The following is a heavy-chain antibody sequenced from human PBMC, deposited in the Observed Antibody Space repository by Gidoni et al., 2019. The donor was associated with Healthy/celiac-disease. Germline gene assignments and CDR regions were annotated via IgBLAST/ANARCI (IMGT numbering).Heavy chain of an antibody. CDR2: IYPGDSDT. CDR3: ASSSSYDFWSGPDAFDI. V-gene: IGHV5-51*01. CDR1: RYSFTSYW. Sequence: EVQLVQSGAEVQKPGASLKISCKGSRYSFTSYWIGWVRQMPGKGLEWMGIIYPGDSDTRYSPSFQGQVTISADKSISTAYLQWSSLKASDTAMYYCASSSSYDFWSGPDAFDIWGQGTMVTVSS. D-gene: IGHD3-3*01. J-gene: IGHJ3*02.